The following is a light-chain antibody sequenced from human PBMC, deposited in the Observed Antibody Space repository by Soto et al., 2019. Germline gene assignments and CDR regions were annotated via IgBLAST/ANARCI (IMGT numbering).Light chain of an antibody. J-gene: IGLJ3*02. CDR3: QVWDGSSDQWV. V-gene: IGLV3-21*04. Sequence: SYVLTQPPSVSVVPGETARITCGGNNIGSKSVHWCQQKPGQAPVLVIYYDSDRPSGIPERFSGSNSGTTATLTISRAEAGDEADYSCQVWDGSSDQWVFGGGTKLTVL. CDR1: NIGSKS. CDR2: YDS.